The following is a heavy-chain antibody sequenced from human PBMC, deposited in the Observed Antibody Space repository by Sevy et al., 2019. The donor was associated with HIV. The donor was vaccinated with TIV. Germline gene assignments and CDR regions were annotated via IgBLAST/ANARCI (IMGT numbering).Heavy chain of an antibody. V-gene: IGHV3-48*03. CDR3: ASLHLLWFRELLRGMDV. D-gene: IGHD3-10*01. CDR1: GFTFSNFE. Sequence: GGSLRLSCAASGFTFSNFEMNWVRQAPGKGLEWISYITSSGSTIYYADSVQGRFTISRDNAKNSLFLQMNSLRAEDTAVYYCASLHLLWFRELLRGMDVWGQGTTVTVSS. CDR2: ITSSGSTI. J-gene: IGHJ6*02.